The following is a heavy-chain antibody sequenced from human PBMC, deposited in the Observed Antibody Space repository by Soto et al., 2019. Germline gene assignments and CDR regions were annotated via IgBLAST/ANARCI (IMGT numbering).Heavy chain of an antibody. CDR3: ARAIVVVPAAPDLNWFDP. CDR1: GGSISSGGYS. V-gene: IGHV4-30-2*01. CDR2: IYHSGST. J-gene: IGHJ5*02. D-gene: IGHD2-2*01. Sequence: SETLSLTCAVSGGSISSGGYSWSWIRQPPGKGLEWIGYIYHSGSTYYNPSLKSRVTISVDRSKNQSSLKLSSVTAADTAVYYRARAIVVVPAAPDLNWFDPWGQGTLVTVSS.